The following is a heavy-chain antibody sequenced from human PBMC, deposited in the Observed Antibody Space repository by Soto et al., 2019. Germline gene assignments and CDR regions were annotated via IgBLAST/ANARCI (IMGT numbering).Heavy chain of an antibody. J-gene: IGHJ5*02. CDR1: GFTFNWHW. V-gene: IGHV3-74*01. Sequence: EVQLVESGGDLVQPGGSLRLSCAASGFTFNWHWMHWVRQVPGKGPVWVSRINGDGSSRAYADAVHDRFIISRDNAKNMLYLQMTRLRVDDSALYYCTREIREVKGAIRWFDPWGRGALVTVSS. CDR2: INGDGSSR. CDR3: TREIREVKGAIRWFDP. D-gene: IGHD3-16*01.